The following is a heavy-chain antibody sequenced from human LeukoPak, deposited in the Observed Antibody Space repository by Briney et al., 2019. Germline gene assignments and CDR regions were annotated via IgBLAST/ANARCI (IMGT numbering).Heavy chain of an antibody. J-gene: IGHJ4*02. Sequence: ASVKVSCKASGYTITGYYMHWVRQAPGQGLEWMGWINPNSGGTNYAQKFQGRVTMTRDTSISTAYMELSRLRSDDTAVYYCARTDSSGYTLGYWGQGTLVTVSS. D-gene: IGHD3-22*01. CDR3: ARTDSSGYTLGY. V-gene: IGHV1-2*02. CDR1: GYTITGYY. CDR2: INPNSGGT.